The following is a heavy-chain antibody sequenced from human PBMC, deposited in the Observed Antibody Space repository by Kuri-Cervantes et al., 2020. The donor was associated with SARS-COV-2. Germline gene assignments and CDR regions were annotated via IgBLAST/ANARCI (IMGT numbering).Heavy chain of an antibody. CDR3: AKEISTTGHRYFYGMDV. CDR2: ISFDGIDK. CDR1: GGSFSGYY. J-gene: IGHJ6*02. D-gene: IGHD2/OR15-2a*01. V-gene: IGHV3-30*18. Sequence: GGSLRLSCAVYGGSFSGYYWSWLRQAPGKGLEWVAIISFDGIDKYYGDSVKGRFTISRDNSKNTLYLQMNSLRAEDTAVYYCAKEISTTGHRYFYGMDVWGQGTTVTVSS.